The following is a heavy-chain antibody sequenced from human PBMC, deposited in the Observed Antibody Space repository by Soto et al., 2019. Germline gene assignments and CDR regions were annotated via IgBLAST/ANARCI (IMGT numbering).Heavy chain of an antibody. CDR2: IYYSVST. CDR3: ARQWTSVVNKASFDL. CDR1: GYSISSRSYY. V-gene: IGHV4-39*01. J-gene: IGHJ4*02. D-gene: IGHD2-21*01. Sequence: PSETLSLTCTVTGYSISSRSYYWGWIRQPPGKGLEWIGSIYYSVSTYNNPSLRSRVSMSIDTSKDQFSLKLKSVTAADTALYFCARQWTSVVNKASFDLWGQGSLVTV.